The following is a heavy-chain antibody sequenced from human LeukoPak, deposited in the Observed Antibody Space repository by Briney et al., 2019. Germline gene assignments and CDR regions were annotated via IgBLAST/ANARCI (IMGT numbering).Heavy chain of an antibody. CDR1: GGTFSSYA. J-gene: IGHJ5*02. V-gene: IGHV1-69*05. D-gene: IGHD1-7*01. CDR2: IIPTFGTA. CDR3: ARGQRGYNWNYWGRNWFDP. Sequence: ASVKVSCKASGGTFSSYAISWVRQAPGQGLEWMGGIIPTFGTANYAQKFQGRVTITTDESTSTAYMELSSLRSEDTAVYYCARGQRGYNWNYWGRNWFDPWGQGTLVTVSS.